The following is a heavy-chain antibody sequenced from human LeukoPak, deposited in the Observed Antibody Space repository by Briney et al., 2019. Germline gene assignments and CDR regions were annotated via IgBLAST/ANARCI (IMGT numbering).Heavy chain of an antibody. CDR2: MNPNSGNT. CDR1: GYTFTSYD. Sequence: ASVKVSCKASGYTFTSYDISWVRQATGQGLEWMGWMNPNSGNTGYAQKFQGRVTITRNTSISTAYMELSSLRSEDTAVYYCARAVRGIAARLHYYYMDVWGKGTTVTVSS. J-gene: IGHJ6*03. V-gene: IGHV1-8*03. D-gene: IGHD6-6*01. CDR3: ARAVRGIAARLHYYYMDV.